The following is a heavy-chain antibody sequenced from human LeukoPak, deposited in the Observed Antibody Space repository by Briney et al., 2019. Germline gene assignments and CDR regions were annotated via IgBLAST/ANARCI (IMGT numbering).Heavy chain of an antibody. J-gene: IGHJ4*02. CDR2: IHYSGST. V-gene: IGHV4-59*01. D-gene: IGHD6-13*01. CDR3: AREVVAAAGTVDY. Sequence: PGGSLRLSCAASGFTFSDYYMSWIRQAPGKGLEWIGYIHYSGSTNYNPSLKSRVTISVDTSKNQFSLILSSVTTADTAVYYCAREVVAAAGTVDYWGQGTLVTVSS. CDR1: GFTFSDYY.